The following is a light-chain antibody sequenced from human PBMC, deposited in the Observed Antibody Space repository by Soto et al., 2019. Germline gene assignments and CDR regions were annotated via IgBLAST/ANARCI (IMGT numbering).Light chain of an antibody. CDR1: QSISSW. CDR2: KAS. V-gene: IGKV1-5*03. J-gene: IGKJ2*01. Sequence: DIQMTQSPSTLSASVGDRVTITCRASQSISSWLAWYKQKPGKAPKLLIYKASSLEIGVPSRFSGSGSGTEFTLTISSLQPDDFATYYCQQYQSYPYTFGQGTALEIK. CDR3: QQYQSYPYT.